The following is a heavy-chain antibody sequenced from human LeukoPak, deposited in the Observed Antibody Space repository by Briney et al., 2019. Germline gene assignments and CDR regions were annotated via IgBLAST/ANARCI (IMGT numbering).Heavy chain of an antibody. CDR1: GYTLTELS. CDR3: ATDGVVPAAIPREEWE. J-gene: IGHJ4*02. D-gene: IGHD2-2*01. Sequence: ASVKVSCKVSGYTLTELSMHWVRQAPGKGLEWMGGFDPEDGETIYAQKFQGRVTMTEDTSTDTAYMELSSLRSEDTAVYYCATDGVVPAAIPREEWEWGQGTLVTVSS. CDR2: FDPEDGET. V-gene: IGHV1-24*01.